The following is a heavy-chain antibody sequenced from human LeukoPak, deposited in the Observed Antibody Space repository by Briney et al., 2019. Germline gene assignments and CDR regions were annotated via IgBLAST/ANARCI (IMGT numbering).Heavy chain of an antibody. CDR1: GYSISSGYY. V-gene: IGHV4-38-2*02. J-gene: IGHJ4*02. Sequence: PSETLSLTCTVSGYSISSGYYWGWIRQPPGKGLEWIGSIYHSGNTYYNPSLKSRVTISQDKSKNQFSLKLSSVTAADTAVYYCARWGYYYDGSGLDYWGQGTLVTVSS. D-gene: IGHD3-22*01. CDR2: IYHSGNT. CDR3: ARWGYYYDGSGLDY.